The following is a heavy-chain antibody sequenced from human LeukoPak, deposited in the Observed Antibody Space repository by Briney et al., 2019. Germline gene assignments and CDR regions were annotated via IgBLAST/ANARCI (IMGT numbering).Heavy chain of an antibody. Sequence: PSETLSLTCTVSGGSVSSGSDYWSWIRQPPGKGLEWIGHISYSGSTNYNPSLKSRVTISLDTSKNQLSLKLSSVTTADTAVYYCARGQAALWFGELWGQGTLVTDSP. V-gene: IGHV4-61*01. CDR2: ISYSGST. D-gene: IGHD3-10*01. J-gene: IGHJ4*02. CDR1: GGSVSSGSDY. CDR3: ARGQAALWFGEL.